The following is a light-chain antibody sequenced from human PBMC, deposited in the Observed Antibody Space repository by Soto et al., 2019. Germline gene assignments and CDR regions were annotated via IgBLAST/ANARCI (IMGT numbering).Light chain of an antibody. Sequence: QSVLTQPASLSGSPGQSITISCTGTSSDVGGSNHVSWYQQHPGKAPKLIISDVSYRPSGVSNRFSGSKSGNTASLTISGLQVEDEADYYCSSYTSSSTYVFGTGTKVTVL. J-gene: IGLJ1*01. V-gene: IGLV2-14*01. CDR3: SSYTSSSTYV. CDR1: SSDVGGSNH. CDR2: DVS.